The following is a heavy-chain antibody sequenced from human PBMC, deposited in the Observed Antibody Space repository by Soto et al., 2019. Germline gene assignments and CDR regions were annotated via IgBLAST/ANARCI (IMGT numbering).Heavy chain of an antibody. CDR1: GFTFSSCA. CDR2: IIDSGAST. CDR3: EKGRSYYYYHGVEV. J-gene: IGHJ6*02. V-gene: IGHV3-23*01. Sequence: GGSLRLSCAASGFTFSSCAMGWVRQAPGKGLEWVSDIIDSGASTYYADSVKGRFTISRDNSKSTLYLQMNSLRAEDTALYYCEKGRSYYYYHGVEVWGQGTTVTVSS.